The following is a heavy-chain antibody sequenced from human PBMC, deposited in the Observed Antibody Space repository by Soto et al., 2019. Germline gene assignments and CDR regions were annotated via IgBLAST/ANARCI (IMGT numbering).Heavy chain of an antibody. CDR3: ARHIGAYYDNNGYPYFDY. Sequence: GESLKISCKGSGYSFTSYWIGWVRQMPGKGLEWMGIIYPGDSDTRYSPSFQGQVTISADKSISTAHLQWYDLKASDSAMYYCARHIGAYYDNNGYPYFDYWGQGTWVTVSS. CDR2: IYPGDSDT. V-gene: IGHV5-51*01. D-gene: IGHD3-22*01. CDR1: GYSFTSYW. J-gene: IGHJ4*02.